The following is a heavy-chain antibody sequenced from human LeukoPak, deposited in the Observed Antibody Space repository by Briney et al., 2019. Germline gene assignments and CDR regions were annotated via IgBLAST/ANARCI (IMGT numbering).Heavy chain of an antibody. CDR1: GGSFSGYY. J-gene: IGHJ1*01. Sequence: SETLSLTRAVYGGSFSGYYWSWIRQPPGKGLEWVGEINHSGSTNYNPSLKSRVTISVDTSKNQFSLKLSSVTAADTAVYYCAVERGKKYCSGGSCYWRGYFQHWGQGTLVTVSS. D-gene: IGHD2-15*01. V-gene: IGHV4-34*01. CDR2: INHSGST. CDR3: AVERGKKYCSGGSCYWRGYFQH.